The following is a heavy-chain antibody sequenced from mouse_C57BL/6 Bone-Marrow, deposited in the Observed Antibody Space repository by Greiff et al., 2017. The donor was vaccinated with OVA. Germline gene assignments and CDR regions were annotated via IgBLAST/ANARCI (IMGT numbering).Heavy chain of an antibody. J-gene: IGHJ3*01. CDR1: GYAFSSSW. CDR3: AREYYGSRILFAY. D-gene: IGHD1-1*01. V-gene: IGHV1-82*01. Sequence: QVQLKQSGPELVKPGASVKISCKASGYAFSSSWMNWVKQRPGKGLEWIGRIYPGDGDTNYNGKFKGKATLTADKSSSTAYMQLSSLTSEDSAVYFCAREYYGSRILFAYWGQGTLVTVSA. CDR2: IYPGDGDT.